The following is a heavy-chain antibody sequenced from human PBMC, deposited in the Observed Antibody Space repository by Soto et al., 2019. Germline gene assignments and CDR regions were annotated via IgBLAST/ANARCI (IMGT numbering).Heavy chain of an antibody. J-gene: IGHJ6*02. V-gene: IGHV3-23*01. CDR3: AKRGPSTCSGGSCRYAMDV. Sequence: GGSLRLACAASEFTFSSYAMNWVRQTPGKGLEWVSTISGDGGSTFCADAVKGRFTISRDNSRSTLSLQMNSLRAEDTAVYYCAKRGPSTCSGGSCRYAMDVWGQGTTVTVSS. CDR1: EFTFSSYA. D-gene: IGHD2-15*01. CDR2: ISGDGGST.